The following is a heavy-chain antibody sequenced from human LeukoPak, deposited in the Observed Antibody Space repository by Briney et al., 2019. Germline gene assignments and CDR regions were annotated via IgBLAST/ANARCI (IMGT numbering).Heavy chain of an antibody. CDR1: GGSISSYY. CDR3: ARTEESGYNYGYFGYYYYMDV. J-gene: IGHJ6*03. Sequence: SETLSLTCTVSGGSISSYYWSWIRQPPGKGLEWIGFLHYSGSTHYNPSLKSRVTISVDTSKNQVSLKLTSVTAADTAVYYCARTEESGYNYGYFGYYYYMDVWGKGTTVTVSS. CDR2: LHYSGST. D-gene: IGHD5-18*01. V-gene: IGHV4-59*01.